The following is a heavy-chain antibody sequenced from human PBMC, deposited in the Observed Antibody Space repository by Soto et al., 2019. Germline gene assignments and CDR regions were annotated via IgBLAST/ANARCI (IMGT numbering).Heavy chain of an antibody. D-gene: IGHD1-1*01. Sequence: GGSLRLSCAASGFTFSDYYMSWIRQTPGKGLEWLSYISPTSADTGYADSVKGRFTISRDNTDRSLYLQMNGLRVEDTAVYYCTRYTRVPDHWGQGTLVTVSS. CDR3: TRYTRVPDH. CDR1: GFTFSDYY. J-gene: IGHJ5*02. CDR2: ISPTSADT. V-gene: IGHV3-11*06.